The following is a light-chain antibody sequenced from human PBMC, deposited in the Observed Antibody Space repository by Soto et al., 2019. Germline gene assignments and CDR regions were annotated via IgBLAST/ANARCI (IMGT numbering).Light chain of an antibody. CDR1: QRISSW. CDR3: QKYENYWT. CDR2: VAS. J-gene: IGKJ1*01. V-gene: IGKV1-5*01. Sequence: DIQMTQSPSTLSATAGDRVTITCRASQRISSWFAWYQHKPGKAPKLLIYVASNLDSGVPSRFSGSGSGTEFSLTISNQQPDDWATYYCQKYENYWTFGQGTRVEIK.